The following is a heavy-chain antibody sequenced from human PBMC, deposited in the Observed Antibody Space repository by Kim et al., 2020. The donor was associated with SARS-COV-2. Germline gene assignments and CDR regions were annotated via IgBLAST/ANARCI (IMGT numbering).Heavy chain of an antibody. V-gene: IGHV3-74*01. Sequence: GSSTNYADSVKGRFTISRDNAENTLYLQMNSLRAEDTGVYYCARQYALDVWGQGTTVTVS. CDR3: ARQYALDV. CDR2: GSST. J-gene: IGHJ6*02.